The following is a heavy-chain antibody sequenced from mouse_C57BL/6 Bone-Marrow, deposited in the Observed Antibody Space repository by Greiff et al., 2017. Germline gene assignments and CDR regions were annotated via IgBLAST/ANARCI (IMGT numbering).Heavy chain of an antibody. Sequence: VQLQQSGPELVKPGASVKISCKASGYTFTDYYMNWVKQSHGKSLEWIGDINPNNGGTSYNQKFKGKATLTVDKSSSTAYMELRSLTSEDSAVYYCARGTNYYGSSWYFDVWGTGTTVTVSS. CDR3: ARGTNYYGSSWYFDV. V-gene: IGHV1-26*01. CDR1: GYTFTDYY. D-gene: IGHD1-1*01. CDR2: INPNNGGT. J-gene: IGHJ1*03.